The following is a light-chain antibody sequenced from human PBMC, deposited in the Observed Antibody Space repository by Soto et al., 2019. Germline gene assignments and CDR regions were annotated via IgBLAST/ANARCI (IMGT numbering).Light chain of an antibody. Sequence: DIVMTQSPDSLAVSLGDRATINCKSSQSVLYSSTNKNYLAWYQQKPGQPPKLLIYWSSTRESGVPDQFSGSGSGTDFTLTISSLQAEDVAVYYCQQYYNTPLTFGGGTKVEIK. CDR2: WSS. CDR1: QSVLYSSTNKNY. J-gene: IGKJ4*01. V-gene: IGKV4-1*01. CDR3: QQYYNTPLT.